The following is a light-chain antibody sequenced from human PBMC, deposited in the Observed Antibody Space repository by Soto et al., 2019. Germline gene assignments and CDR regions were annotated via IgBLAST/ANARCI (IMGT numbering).Light chain of an antibody. CDR2: GIS. CDR3: QQYNNWPLT. J-gene: IGKJ4*01. V-gene: IGKV3-15*01. Sequence: EIVMTQFPATLSVSPGERATLSCRASQSVSSNLAWFQQKPGQAPRVLIYGISTRATGIPARFSGSGSETEFTLTISSLQSEDFAVYYCQQYNNWPLTFGGGIKVEIK. CDR1: QSVSSN.